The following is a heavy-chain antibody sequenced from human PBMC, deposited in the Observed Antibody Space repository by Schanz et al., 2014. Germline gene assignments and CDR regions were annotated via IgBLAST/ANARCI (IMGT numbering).Heavy chain of an antibody. J-gene: IGHJ4*02. CDR1: GFTFSNHA. CDR3: AKHVRSLTGNDY. Sequence: EVHLLESGGGLVQPGGSLRLSCAASGFTFSNHALIWVLQAPGKGLEWVSGIGGSGDSTHYADSVKGRFIISRDNSKNTLYLQVNSLRAEDTAVYYCAKHVRSLTGNDYWGQGTLVTVSS. D-gene: IGHD3-9*01. V-gene: IGHV3-23*01. CDR2: IGGSGDST.